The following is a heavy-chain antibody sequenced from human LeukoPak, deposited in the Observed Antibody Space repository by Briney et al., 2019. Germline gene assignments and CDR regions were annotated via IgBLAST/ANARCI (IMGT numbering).Heavy chain of an antibody. D-gene: IGHD1-14*01. V-gene: IGHV3-7*04. CDR3: ARTGPFDY. CDR2: IKQDGSEK. J-gene: IGHJ4*02. Sequence: GGSLRLSCAASGFTFSKFWMTWVRQAPGKGLDWVANIKQDGSEKYYVDSVEGRFTIPRDNAKNSLYLQMNSLRAEDTAVYYCARTGPFDYWGQGTLVTVSS. CDR1: GFTFSKFW.